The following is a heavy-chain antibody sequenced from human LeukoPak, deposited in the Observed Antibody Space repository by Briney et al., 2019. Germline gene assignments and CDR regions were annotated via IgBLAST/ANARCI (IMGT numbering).Heavy chain of an antibody. J-gene: IGHJ6*02. CDR1: GYTFTSYY. D-gene: IGHD3-9*01. CDR2: INPRGGST. V-gene: IGHV1-46*01. Sequence: ASVKVSFKASGYTFTSYYIHWVRQAPGQGLEWMGIINPRGGSTSYAQKFQGRVTMTRDTSTSTVYMELSSLRSEDTAVYYCARDNVSPELRYFDWLKDTQFDGMDVWGQGTTVTVSS. CDR3: ARDNVSPELRYFDWLKDTQFDGMDV.